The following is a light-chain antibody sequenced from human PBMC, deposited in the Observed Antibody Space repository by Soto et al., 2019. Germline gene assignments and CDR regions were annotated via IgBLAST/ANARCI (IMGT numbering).Light chain of an antibody. CDR3: GSWDSSLSDYV. J-gene: IGLJ1*01. V-gene: IGLV1-51*01. CDR1: SSNIGGNS. Sequence: QSVLRHPRSVGSAPGHKVAISCSGSSSNIGGNSVSWYQQLPGTAPKLLIYDDNKRPSGIPDRFSGSKSGTSATLGITGFQTGDEADYYCGSWDSSLSDYVFGTGTKVTV. CDR2: DDN.